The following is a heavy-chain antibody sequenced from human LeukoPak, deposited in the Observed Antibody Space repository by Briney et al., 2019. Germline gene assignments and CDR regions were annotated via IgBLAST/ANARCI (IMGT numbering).Heavy chain of an antibody. CDR1: GFTLRTYG. V-gene: IGHV3-48*02. CDR3: ARPTLIRGAVVSAFDN. J-gene: IGHJ4*02. D-gene: IGHD3-16*02. CDR2: ISGSSDTL. Sequence: PGGSLRLSCVASGFTLRTYGMSWVRQSPGKGLEWISYISGSSDTLHYADSVKGRFTISRDIAKSSVFLQLNSLRDEDTAVYYCARPTLIRGAVVSAFDNWGQGTLVTVSS.